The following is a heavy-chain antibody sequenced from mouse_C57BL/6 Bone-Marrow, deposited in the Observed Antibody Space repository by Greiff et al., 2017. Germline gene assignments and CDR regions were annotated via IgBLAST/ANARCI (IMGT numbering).Heavy chain of an antibody. Sequence: QVQLQQSGAELARPGASVKLSCKASGYTFTSYGISWVKQRTGQGLEWIGEIYPRSGNTSYNEKFKGKATLTADKSSSTAYMELRSLTSEDSAVYFCASPRQLRPYVDYWGQGTTLTVSS. V-gene: IGHV1-81*01. CDR3: ASPRQLRPYVDY. J-gene: IGHJ2*01. D-gene: IGHD3-2*02. CDR1: GYTFTSYG. CDR2: IYPRSGNT.